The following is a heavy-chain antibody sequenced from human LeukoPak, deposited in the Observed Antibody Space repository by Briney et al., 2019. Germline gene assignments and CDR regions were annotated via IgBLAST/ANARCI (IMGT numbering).Heavy chain of an antibody. D-gene: IGHD1-26*01. CDR2: INTYNGNT. CDR3: ARVLVGAPDY. J-gene: IGHJ4*02. V-gene: IGHV1-18*01. CDR1: DYTFISYG. Sequence: GASVKVSCKTSDYTFISYGISWVRQAPGQGLEWMGWINTYNGNTNYAQKLQGRVTMTTDTSTSTAYMELRSLRSDDTAVYYCARVLVGAPDYWGQGTLVTVSS.